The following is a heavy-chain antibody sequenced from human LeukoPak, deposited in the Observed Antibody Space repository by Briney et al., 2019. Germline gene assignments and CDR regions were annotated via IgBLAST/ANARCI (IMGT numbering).Heavy chain of an antibody. D-gene: IGHD3-16*01. V-gene: IGHV4-59*12. J-gene: IGHJ4*02. Sequence: PSETLSLTCTVSGDFSGDYITSYYWRSPRQPPGKGLEWIGHISYTGTTNYDPSLKSRVTMSFDTSKNHFSLRLRSVTASDTAVYFCVGAQNQYYLDYWGQGTLVAVSS. CDR2: ISYTGTT. CDR1: GDFSGDYITSYY. CDR3: VGAQNQYYLDY.